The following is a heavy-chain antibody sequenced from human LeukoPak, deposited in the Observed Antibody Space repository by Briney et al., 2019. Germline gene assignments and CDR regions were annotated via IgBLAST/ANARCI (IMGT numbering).Heavy chain of an antibody. CDR3: ARGVLDDY. Sequence: SETLSLTCAVYGGSFSGYYWSWICQPPGKGLEWIGEINHSGSTNYNPSLNRRVTISVDTSKNQFSLKLSSVTAADTAVYYCARGVLDDYWGKGTLVTVSS. D-gene: IGHD3-16*01. CDR2: INHSGST. CDR1: GGSFSGYY. V-gene: IGHV4-34*01. J-gene: IGHJ4*02.